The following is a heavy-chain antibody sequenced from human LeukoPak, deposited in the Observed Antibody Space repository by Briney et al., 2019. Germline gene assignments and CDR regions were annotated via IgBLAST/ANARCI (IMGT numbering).Heavy chain of an antibody. D-gene: IGHD3-10*01. V-gene: IGHV4-34*01. Sequence: WETLSLTCAVSGVSFNDYYWSWVRQTPGKGLEWIGEINHSGYTNDSPSLKSRVTLSIDTSRKQFSLNLRSVTVADTGIYYCTRMTSGHDYWGQGTLVTVSS. J-gene: IGHJ4*02. CDR2: INHSGYT. CDR3: TRMTSGHDY. CDR1: GVSFNDYY.